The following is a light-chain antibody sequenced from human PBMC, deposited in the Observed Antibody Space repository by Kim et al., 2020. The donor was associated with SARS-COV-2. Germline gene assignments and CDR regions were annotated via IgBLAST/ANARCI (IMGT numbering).Light chain of an antibody. V-gene: IGLV3-19*01. CDR1: SLRTYF. CDR3: SSRDNSLNHVV. J-gene: IGLJ2*01. CDR2: GRN. Sequence: ALGRTVNITCQGDSLRTYFATWYQQKPGHAPVVVLYGRNRRPSGIPDRFSGSNSVNTDSLTITGAQAEDEADYFCSSRDNSLNHVVFGGGTQLTVL.